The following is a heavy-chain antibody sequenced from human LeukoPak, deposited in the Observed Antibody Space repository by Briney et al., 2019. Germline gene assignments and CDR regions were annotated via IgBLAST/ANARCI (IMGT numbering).Heavy chain of an antibody. CDR1: GSSLTSYW. Sequence: GSLQISCKGSGSSLTSYWISWVGHMPRQGLEWMGLIYPGDSNPRYRPYFQGQVTISADKSISTAHLQWSRLKASDTAMYCCARLVGPPQGNWFDPWGQGTLVTVSS. CDR2: IYPGDSNP. V-gene: IGHV5-51*01. J-gene: IGHJ5*02. D-gene: IGHD1-26*01. CDR3: ARLVGPPQGNWFDP.